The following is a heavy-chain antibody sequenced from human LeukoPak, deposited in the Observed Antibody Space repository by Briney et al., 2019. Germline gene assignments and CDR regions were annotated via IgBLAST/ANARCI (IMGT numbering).Heavy chain of an antibody. CDR3: AVRGYNTIRTVNDY. CDR1: VGSSSDDS. J-gene: IGHJ4*02. CDR2: ITHSGST. D-gene: IGHD5-24*01. Sequence: SEGLSDTSALYVGSSSDDSWCSIRPPPRKGLECMGEITHSGSTNYNPSLKSRVTMSLDTSKNQFSLKLRSVTAADTAVYYCAVRGYNTIRTVNDYWGQGTLVTVSS. V-gene: IGHV4-34*01.